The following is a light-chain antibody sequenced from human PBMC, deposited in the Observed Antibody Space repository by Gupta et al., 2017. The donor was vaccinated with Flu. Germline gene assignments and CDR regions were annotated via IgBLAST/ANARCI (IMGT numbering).Light chain of an antibody. CDR3: QHKNSSPLT. CDR2: KAS. CDR1: QSISSW. Sequence: QMTQSPSTLSASVGDRVTITCRASQSISSWLAWYQQQQGKAPKLLIYKASRVESGVPTRFSGSGSRTEFTLTISRRQHEDFANYYCQHKNSSPLTFGQGTKVEIK. V-gene: IGKV1-5*03. J-gene: IGKJ1*01.